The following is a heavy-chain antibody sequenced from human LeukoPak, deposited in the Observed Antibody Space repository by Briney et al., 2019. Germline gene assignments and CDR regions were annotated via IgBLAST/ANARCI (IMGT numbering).Heavy chain of an antibody. V-gene: IGHV3-30*18. CDR1: GFTFSRYG. CDR2: IANDGKDK. CDR3: AKDQQVGAAAYYFDS. Sequence: PGGSLRLSCAASGFTFSRYGLHWVRQAPGKGLEWVAVIANDGKDKKYADSVKGRFTISRDNSKSTLYLQMNSLRAEDTAVYYCAKDQQVGAAAYYFDSWGQGTRVTVSS. D-gene: IGHD2-2*01. J-gene: IGHJ4*02.